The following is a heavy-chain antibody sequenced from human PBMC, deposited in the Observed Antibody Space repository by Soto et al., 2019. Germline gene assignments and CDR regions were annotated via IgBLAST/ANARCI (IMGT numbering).Heavy chain of an antibody. Sequence: QVQLQESGPGLVKPSQTLSLTCTVSGGSISSGGYYWSWIRQHPGKGLEWIGYIYYSGSTYYNPSLKSRVTISVDASKNQFSLKLSSVTAADTAVYYCARSAGSGYDWSDYWGQGTLVTVSS. CDR2: IYYSGST. CDR1: GGSISSGGYY. J-gene: IGHJ4*02. CDR3: ARSAGSGYDWSDY. D-gene: IGHD5-12*01. V-gene: IGHV4-31*03.